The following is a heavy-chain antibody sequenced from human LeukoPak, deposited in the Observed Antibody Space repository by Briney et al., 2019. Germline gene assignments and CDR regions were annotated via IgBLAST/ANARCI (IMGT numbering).Heavy chain of an antibody. CDR2: IIPTFGTA. CDR3: ARGFQGGEQRELDY. V-gene: IGHV1-69*13. D-gene: IGHD1-1*01. CDR1: GGTFSSNN. J-gene: IGHJ4*02. Sequence: ASVKVSCKASGGTFSSNNITWVRQAPGQGLEWMGTIIPTFGTATYAQKFQGRVTITVDESTSTAFMDLSSLRSDDTAVYYCARGFQGGEQRELDYWGQGTLVTVSS.